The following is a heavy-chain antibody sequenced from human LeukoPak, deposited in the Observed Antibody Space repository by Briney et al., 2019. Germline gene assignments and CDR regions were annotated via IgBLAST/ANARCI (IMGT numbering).Heavy chain of an antibody. CDR1: GFTFSSYW. Sequence: PGGSLRLSCAASGFTFSSYWMSWVRQAPGEGLEWVANIKQDGSEKYYVDSVKGRFTISRDNAKNSLYLQMNSLRAEDAAVYYCAKDRVDIVATIPSGFDYWGQGTLVTVSS. V-gene: IGHV3-7*03. J-gene: IGHJ4*02. CDR2: IKQDGSEK. D-gene: IGHD5-12*01. CDR3: AKDRVDIVATIPSGFDY.